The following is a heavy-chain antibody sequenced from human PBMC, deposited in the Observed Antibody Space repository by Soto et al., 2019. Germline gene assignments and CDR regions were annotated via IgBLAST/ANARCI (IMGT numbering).Heavy chain of an antibody. J-gene: IGHJ4*02. D-gene: IGHD1-7*01. Sequence: GASVKVFCKASGYTFTSYRIIWVRQAPGQGLEWMGWISAYSGNTNYAQKVQGRVTMTTDTSTSTAYMELGSLKSDDTAVYYCARDLSAGTAAYWGQGTLVTVSS. CDR3: ARDLSAGTAAY. CDR1: GYTFTSYR. CDR2: ISAYSGNT. V-gene: IGHV1-18*01.